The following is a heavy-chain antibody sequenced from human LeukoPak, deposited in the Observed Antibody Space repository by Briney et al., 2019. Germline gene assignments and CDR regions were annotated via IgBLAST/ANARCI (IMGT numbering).Heavy chain of an antibody. CDR1: GFTFSSYA. D-gene: IGHD3-3*01. Sequence: GGSLRLSCAASGFTFSSYAMSWVRQAPGKGLEWVSAISGSGGSTYYADSVKGRFTISRDKSKNTLYLQINSLRAEDTAVYYCAKDRDGYDFWSGHYKVDVWGQGTTVTVSS. V-gene: IGHV3-23*01. CDR2: ISGSGGST. J-gene: IGHJ6*02. CDR3: AKDRDGYDFWSGHYKVDV.